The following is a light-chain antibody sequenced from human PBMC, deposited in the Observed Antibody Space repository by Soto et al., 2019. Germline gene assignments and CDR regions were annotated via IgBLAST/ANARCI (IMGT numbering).Light chain of an antibody. J-gene: IGKJ3*01. V-gene: IGKV2-28*01. Sequence: DIVMTQSPLSLSVTPGEPASISCRCSQSLLHRNGYNYLDWYLQKPGQSPQLLISLGSNRASGVPDRFSGSESGTDFTLKISRVEAEDVGVYYCMQALQTSFTFGPGTKVDIK. CDR3: MQALQTSFT. CDR2: LGS. CDR1: QSLLHRNGYNY.